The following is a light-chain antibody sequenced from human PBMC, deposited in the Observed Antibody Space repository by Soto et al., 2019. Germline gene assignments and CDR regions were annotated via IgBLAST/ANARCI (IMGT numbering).Light chain of an antibody. CDR1: QSLLSSSNNKNY. CDR2: SAS. V-gene: IGKV4-1*01. J-gene: IGKJ3*01. Sequence: DIVMTQSPNSLAVSLGERATINCKSSQSLLSSSNNKNYLAWFQQKPGQAPKLLISSASTRYSGVPDRFSGSGSGTAFTPPISSLQAEDVAVYYCQQYYGSPITFGPGTKLEIK. CDR3: QQYYGSPIT.